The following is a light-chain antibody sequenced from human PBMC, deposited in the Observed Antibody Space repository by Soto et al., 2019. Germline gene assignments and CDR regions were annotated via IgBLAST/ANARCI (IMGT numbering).Light chain of an antibody. Sequence: EVVLTQSPVTLSLSPGERATLSCRASQSFRGLLAWYQQKPGQAPRLLIYDAYNRATGIPPRFSGSGSGTNFTLTITSQEPKDSAVYYCQQRHMWPITFGKGTRLEIK. V-gene: IGKV3-11*01. J-gene: IGKJ5*01. CDR3: QQRHMWPIT. CDR2: DAY. CDR1: QSFRGL.